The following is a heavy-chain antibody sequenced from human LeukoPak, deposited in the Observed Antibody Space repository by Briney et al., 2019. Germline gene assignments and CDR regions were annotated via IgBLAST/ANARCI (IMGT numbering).Heavy chain of an antibody. D-gene: IGHD4/OR15-4a*01. CDR2: ISSSSSYT. CDR3: AKGTKPVMTIPDY. V-gene: IGHV3-21*01. CDR1: GFTVSSSH. Sequence: PGESLRLSCVASGFTVSSSHMNWVRQAPEKGLEWVSSISSSSSYTFYAGSVKGRFTISRDNAKNSLFLQMNSLRAEDTALYYCAKGTKPVMTIPDYWGQGTLVTVSS. J-gene: IGHJ4*02.